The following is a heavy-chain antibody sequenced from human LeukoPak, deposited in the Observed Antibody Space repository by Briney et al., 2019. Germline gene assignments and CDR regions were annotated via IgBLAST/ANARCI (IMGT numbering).Heavy chain of an antibody. J-gene: IGHJ5*02. CDR1: GFIFGDHA. D-gene: IGHD4-17*01. CDR3: AKEYATVTIIRENWFDP. Sequence: GGSLRLSCIASGFIFGDHAVSWVRQAPGKGLEWVSAISGSGGSTYYADSVKGRFTISRDNSKNTLYLQMNSLRAEDTPVYYCAKEYATVTIIRENWFDPWGQGTLVTVSS. V-gene: IGHV3-23*01. CDR2: ISGSGGST.